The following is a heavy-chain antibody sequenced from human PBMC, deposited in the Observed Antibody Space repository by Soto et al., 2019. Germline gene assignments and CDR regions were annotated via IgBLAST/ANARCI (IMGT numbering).Heavy chain of an antibody. J-gene: IGHJ4*02. Sequence: EVHLVESGGGVVRPGGSLRLSCAASGFTFDDYAMSWVRQAPGKGLEWVAGINWNGRSTTYADSLKGRFTISRDNAKNSLHLQINSLRAEHTALYFCARCSSTSCYIMASFDYWGQGTLVTVSS. V-gene: IGHV3-20*04. CDR1: GFTFDDYA. CDR2: INWNGRST. D-gene: IGHD2-2*02. CDR3: ARCSSTSCYIMASFDY.